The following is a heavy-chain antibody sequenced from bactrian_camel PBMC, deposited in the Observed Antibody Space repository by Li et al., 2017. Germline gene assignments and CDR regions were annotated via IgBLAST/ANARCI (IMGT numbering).Heavy chain of an antibody. CDR1: INSRSTYY. CDR3: AADHGTSRSSCTVVAATQY. D-gene: IGHD6*01. V-gene: IGHV3S53*01. Sequence: VQLVESGGGSVQAGESLNLSCLATINSRSTYYLGWFRQSPGKVCEFVAAVVEDGFTTYADSVKGRSTISRDNAENTLALQMNSLKPEDTAMYYCAADHGTSRSSCTVVAATQYWGQGTQVTVS. CDR2: VVEDGFT. J-gene: IGHJ4*01.